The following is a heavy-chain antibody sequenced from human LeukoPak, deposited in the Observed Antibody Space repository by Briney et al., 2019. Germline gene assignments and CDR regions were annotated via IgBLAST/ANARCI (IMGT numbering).Heavy chain of an antibody. J-gene: IGHJ4*02. V-gene: IGHV3-13*01. CDR3: ARQMQSHGNFDS. CDR1: GFTVSSYA. Sequence: GGFLRLSCAASGFTVSSYAMHWVRQPIGKGLEWVSALGIAGDTFYPGSVKGRFTISREDARNSLYLQMNSLRAEDTAMYYCARQMQSHGNFDSWGQGTLVTVSS. D-gene: IGHD1-26*01. CDR2: LGIAGDT.